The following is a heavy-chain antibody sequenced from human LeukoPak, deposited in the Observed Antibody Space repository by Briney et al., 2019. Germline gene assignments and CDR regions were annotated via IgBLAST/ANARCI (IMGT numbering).Heavy chain of an antibody. CDR3: ARDYYFDY. CDR1: VFTFSSYW. CDR2: IKLDGSEK. J-gene: IGHJ4*02. V-gene: IGHV3-7*01. Sequence: VGSLRLSCAASVFTFSSYWMSCVRQAPGKGLEWVSNIKLDGSEKYYVDSVKGRFTISRDNAKNSLYLQMNSLRAEDTAVYYCARDYYFDYWRQGTLVTVSS.